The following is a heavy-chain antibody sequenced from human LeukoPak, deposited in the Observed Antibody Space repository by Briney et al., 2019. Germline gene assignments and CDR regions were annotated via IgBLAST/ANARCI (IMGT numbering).Heavy chain of an antibody. D-gene: IGHD2-2*01. Sequence: ASVKVSCKASGYTFTSYDINWVRQATGQGLEWMGWMNPNSGNTGYAQKFQGRVTMTRNTSISTAYMELSSLRSEDTAVYYCARVYCSSTSCSTLTYGMDVWDQGTTVTVSS. V-gene: IGHV1-8*01. J-gene: IGHJ6*02. CDR2: MNPNSGNT. CDR3: ARVYCSSTSCSTLTYGMDV. CDR1: GYTFTSYD.